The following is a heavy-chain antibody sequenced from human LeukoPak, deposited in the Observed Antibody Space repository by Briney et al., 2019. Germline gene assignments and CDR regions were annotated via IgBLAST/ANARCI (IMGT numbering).Heavy chain of an antibody. V-gene: IGHV3-21*01. CDR3: AREAPEQHPGY. J-gene: IGHJ4*02. D-gene: IGHD6-13*01. CDR2: ISSSSSYI. CDR1: GFTFSSYS. Sequence: GGSLRLSCAASGFTFSSYSMNWVRQAPGKGLEWISSISSSSSYIYYADSVKGRFTISRDNAKNSLYLQTNSLRAEDTAVYYCAREAPEQHPGYWGQGTLVTVSS.